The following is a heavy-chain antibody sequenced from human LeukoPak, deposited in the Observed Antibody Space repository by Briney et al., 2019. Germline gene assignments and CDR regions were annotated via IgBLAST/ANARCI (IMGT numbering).Heavy chain of an antibody. CDR3: TREGAAEAKTFDY. J-gene: IGHJ4*02. CDR1: GYTFTNYL. Sequence: ASVTVSCKPSGYTFTNYLIHWVRQAPGLGHEWMGIINPRRGSTRYAQKFQDRVVVTRDTSTSTVYMELSSLRSDDTAVYYCTREGAAEAKTFDYWGQGTLVTVSS. CDR2: INPRRGST. V-gene: IGHV1-46*01. D-gene: IGHD6-13*01.